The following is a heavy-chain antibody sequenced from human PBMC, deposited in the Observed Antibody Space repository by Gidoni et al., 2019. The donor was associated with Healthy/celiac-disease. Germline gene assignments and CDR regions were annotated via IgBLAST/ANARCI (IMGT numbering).Heavy chain of an antibody. CDR1: GGSISSYY. V-gene: IGHV4-59*01. CDR2: IYYSGST. D-gene: IGHD3-10*02. Sequence: QVQLQESGPGLVKPSETLSLTCPVSGGSISSYYWSWIRKPPGKGLEWIGYIYYSGSTNYNPSLKSRVTISVDTAKNQFSLKLSSVTAADTAVYYCARDSWSGVTDYWGQGTLVTVSS. CDR3: ARDSWSGVTDY. J-gene: IGHJ4*02.